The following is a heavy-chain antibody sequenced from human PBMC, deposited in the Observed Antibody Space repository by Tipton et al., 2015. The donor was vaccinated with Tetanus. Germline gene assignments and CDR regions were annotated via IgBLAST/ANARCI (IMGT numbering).Heavy chain of an antibody. D-gene: IGHD2-21*02. J-gene: IGHJ4*02. CDR3: AKLKSRGDSSAIEH. Sequence: SLRLSCAGSGFLINSYAMNWVRQVPGEGLEWVSGVSASGNTNYADSVDGRFTISRDNAKNTMYLQMNSLRAEDTATYYCAKLKSRGDSSAIEHWGQGTLVTVSS. CDR1: GFLINSYA. V-gene: IGHV3-23*01. CDR2: VSASGNT.